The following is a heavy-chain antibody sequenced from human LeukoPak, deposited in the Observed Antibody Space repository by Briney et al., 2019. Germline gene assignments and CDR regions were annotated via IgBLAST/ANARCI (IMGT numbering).Heavy chain of an antibody. CDR2: TSGSGGST. J-gene: IGHJ4*02. Sequence: GRSLRLSCAACGFTFSSYAMSWVRQAPGKGLEWVSATSGSGGSTYYADSVKGRLTISRDNSKNTLYLQMNSLRAEDTAVYYCAKDKPHPSAEPTNFDYWGQGTLVTVSS. D-gene: IGHD1-14*01. CDR1: GFTFSSYA. CDR3: AKDKPHPSAEPTNFDY. V-gene: IGHV3-23*01.